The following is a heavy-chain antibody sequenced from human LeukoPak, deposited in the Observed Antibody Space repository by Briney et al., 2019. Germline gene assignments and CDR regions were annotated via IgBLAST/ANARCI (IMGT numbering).Heavy chain of an antibody. CDR1: GYTFTSYA. CDR3: AREGWELPGYYYYGMDV. Sequence: ASVKVSCKASGYTFTSYAMNWVRQAPGQGLEWMGWINTNTGNPTYAQGFTGRFVFSLDTPVSTAYLQISSLKAEDTAVYYCAREGWELPGYYYYGMDVWGQGTTVTVSS. D-gene: IGHD1-26*01. CDR2: INTNTGNP. V-gene: IGHV7-4-1*02. J-gene: IGHJ6*02.